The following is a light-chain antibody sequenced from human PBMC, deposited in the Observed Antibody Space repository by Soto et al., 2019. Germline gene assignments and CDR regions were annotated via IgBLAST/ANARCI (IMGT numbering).Light chain of an antibody. J-gene: IGKJ1*01. Sequence: EILMTQSPATLFVSPGERATLSCRAGKRVGSNLAWYQQKPGQAPRLLIYGASTRATGIPARFSGSGSGTEFTLTISSLQSEDFAVYYCQHYNNWPRTFGQGTKVEIK. CDR2: GAS. CDR3: QHYNNWPRT. V-gene: IGKV3-15*01. CDR1: KRVGSN.